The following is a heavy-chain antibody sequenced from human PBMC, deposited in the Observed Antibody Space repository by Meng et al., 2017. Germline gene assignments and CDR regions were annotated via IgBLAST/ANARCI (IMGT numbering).Heavy chain of an antibody. D-gene: IGHD6-19*01. J-gene: IGHJ3*02. V-gene: IGHV3-11*04. CDR3: ARCSSGWYDDAFDI. CDR1: GFTFSDYY. CDR2: ISSSGSTI. Sequence: GESLKISCAASGFTFSDYYMSWIRQAPGKGLEWVSYISSSGSTIYYADSVKGRFTISRDNAKNSLYLQMNSLRAEDTAVYYCARCSSGWYDDAFDIWGQGKMVTV.